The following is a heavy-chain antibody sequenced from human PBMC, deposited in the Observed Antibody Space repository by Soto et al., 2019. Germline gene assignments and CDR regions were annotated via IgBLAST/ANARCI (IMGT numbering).Heavy chain of an antibody. CDR3: ARALWGPAGHITWFDP. V-gene: IGHV1-3*01. Sequence: GDSGKIYCESSGYTDTIYTTHLVGPSPGQRLEWMGWINAGNGNTKYSQKFQGRVTITRDTSASTAYMELSSLRSEDTAVYYFARALWGPAGHITWFDPWGQGTLVTVSP. CDR2: INAGNGNT. CDR1: GYTDTIYT. D-gene: IGHD2-2*01. J-gene: IGHJ5*02.